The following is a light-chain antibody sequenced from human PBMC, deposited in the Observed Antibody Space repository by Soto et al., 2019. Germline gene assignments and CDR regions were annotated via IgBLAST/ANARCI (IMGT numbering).Light chain of an antibody. J-gene: IGKJ1*01. CDR3: QQYTNRPPWT. CDR1: QSVSTN. CDR2: GAS. V-gene: IGKV3-15*01. Sequence: EILMTQSPATLSVSPGDRATLSCRASQSVSTNLAWYQQRPGQAPRLLIYGASNKATGIPARCSGSGSGTEFTLTISSLQSEDFAVCYCQQYTNRPPWTFGQGTKVDLK.